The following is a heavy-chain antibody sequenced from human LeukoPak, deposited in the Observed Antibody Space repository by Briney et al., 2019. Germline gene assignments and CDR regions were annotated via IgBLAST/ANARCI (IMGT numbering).Heavy chain of an antibody. CDR2: ISAYNGNT. CDR1: GYTFTSYG. D-gene: IGHD3-22*01. Sequence: ASVKLSCKASGYTFTSYGISWVRQAPGQGLEWMGWISAYNGNTNYAQKLQGRVTMTTDTSTSTAYMELRSLRSDDTAVYYCARDVDYYDSSGHYDYWVQGTLVTVSS. V-gene: IGHV1-18*01. CDR3: ARDVDYYDSSGHYDY. J-gene: IGHJ4*02.